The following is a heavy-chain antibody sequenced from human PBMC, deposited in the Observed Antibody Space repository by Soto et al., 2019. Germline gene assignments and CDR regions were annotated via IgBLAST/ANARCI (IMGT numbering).Heavy chain of an antibody. Sequence: QAPGTGLEWVSSISSTTNYIYYGDSMKGRFTISRDNAKNSLYLEMNSLRAEDTAVYYCARESEDLTSNFDYWGQGTLVTVSS. V-gene: IGHV3-21*06. CDR2: ISSTTNYI. CDR3: ARESEDLTSNFDY. J-gene: IGHJ4*02.